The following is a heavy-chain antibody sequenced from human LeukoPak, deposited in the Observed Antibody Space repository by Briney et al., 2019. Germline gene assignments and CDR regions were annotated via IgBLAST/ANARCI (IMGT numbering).Heavy chain of an antibody. CDR3: SRSHDYGGLYFYYYMDV. CDR1: GGSISSRSDY. CDR2: LDSSGST. V-gene: IGHV4-39*01. J-gene: IGHJ6*03. Sequence: SETLSLTCTVSGGSISSRSDYWGWIRQTPGKGLEWIGNLDSSGSTYYNPSLKSRVTISVGTSKDQFSLNLRSVTAADTAIYFCSRSHDYGGLYFYYYMDVWGKGTTVTVSS. D-gene: IGHD4-23*01.